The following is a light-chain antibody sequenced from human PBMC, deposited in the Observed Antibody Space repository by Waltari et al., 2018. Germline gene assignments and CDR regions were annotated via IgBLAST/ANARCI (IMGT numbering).Light chain of an antibody. V-gene: IGLV2-14*03. CDR2: DVR. CDR3: GSYTSSSTLV. CDR1: SSDVAGYDY. J-gene: IGLJ1*01. Sequence: QSALTQPASVSGSPGQSITIFCTGTSSDVAGYDYVSWYQQHPGKAPKLMIYDVRTRPSGVSNRFSGSKSGNTASLTISGLQAEDEADYYCGSYTSSSTLVFGTGTKVTVL.